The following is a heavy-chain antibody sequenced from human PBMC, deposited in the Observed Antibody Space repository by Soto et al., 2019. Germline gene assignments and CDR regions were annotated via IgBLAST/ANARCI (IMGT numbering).Heavy chain of an antibody. Sequence: SETLSLTCAVYGGSFSGYYWSWIRQPPGKGLEWIGEINHSGSTNYNPSLKSRVTISVDTSKNQFSLKLSSVTAADTAVYYCARGLAALVFDYWGQGTLVTVAS. CDR3: ARGLAALVFDY. CDR2: INHSGST. CDR1: GGSFSGYY. D-gene: IGHD6-13*01. V-gene: IGHV4-34*01. J-gene: IGHJ4*02.